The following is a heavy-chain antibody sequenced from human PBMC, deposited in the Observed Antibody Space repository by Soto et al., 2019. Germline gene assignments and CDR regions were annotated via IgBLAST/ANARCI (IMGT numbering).Heavy chain of an antibody. Sequence: GGSLRLSCAASGFTFSSYGMHWVRQAPGKGLEWVAVIWYDGSNKYYADSVKGRFTISRDNSKNTLYLQMNSLRAEDTAVYYCARPRLKYSSSWYGAYYYYGMDVWGQGTTVTVSS. CDR3: ARPRLKYSSSWYGAYYYYGMDV. CDR2: IWYDGSNK. CDR1: GFTFSSYG. V-gene: IGHV3-33*01. D-gene: IGHD6-13*01. J-gene: IGHJ6*02.